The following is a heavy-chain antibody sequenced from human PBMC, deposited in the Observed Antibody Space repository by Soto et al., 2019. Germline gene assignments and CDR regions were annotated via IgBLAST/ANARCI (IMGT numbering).Heavy chain of an antibody. CDR2: ISGSGSTI. CDR3: ARGVSVNRFDP. V-gene: IGHV3-11*01. D-gene: IGHD4-17*01. Sequence: QVQLVESGGGLAKPGGSLRLSCEASGFTFGDDYMSWLRQAPGRGLECISYISGSGSTIYYADSVKGRFTISRDNSKNSLYLEMNSLRAEDTAVYYCARGVSVNRFDPWGQGTRVTVSS. J-gene: IGHJ5*02. CDR1: GFTFGDDY.